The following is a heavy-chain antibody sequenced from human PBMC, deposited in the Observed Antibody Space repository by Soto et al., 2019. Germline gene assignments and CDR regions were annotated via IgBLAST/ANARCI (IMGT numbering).Heavy chain of an antibody. J-gene: IGHJ3*02. V-gene: IGHV4-39*01. D-gene: IGHD6-19*01. CDR3: ALAVAGTADAFDI. Sequence: QLQLQESGPGLVKPSETLSLTCTVSGGSISSSSHYWGWIRQPPGKGLEWIGSIYYSGSTYYNPSLKSRVTISVDTSKNQFSLKLSSVTAADTAVYYCALAVAGTADAFDIWGQGTMVTVSS. CDR1: GGSISSSSHY. CDR2: IYYSGST.